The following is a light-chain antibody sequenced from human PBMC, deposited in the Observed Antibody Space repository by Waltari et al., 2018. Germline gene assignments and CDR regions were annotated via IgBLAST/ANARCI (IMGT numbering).Light chain of an antibody. V-gene: IGKV1-9*01. Sequence: DIQLTQSPSFLSASVGDRVTITCRASQGISSYLAWYQQKPGKAPKLLIYAASTSQSGVPSRFSGSGSGIEFTLTISSLQPEDFATYYCQQVNSYPITFGGGTKVE. J-gene: IGKJ4*01. CDR3: QQVNSYPIT. CDR2: AAS. CDR1: QGISSY.